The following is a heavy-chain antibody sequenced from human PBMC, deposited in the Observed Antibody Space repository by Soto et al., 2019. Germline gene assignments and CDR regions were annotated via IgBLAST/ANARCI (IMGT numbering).Heavy chain of an antibody. Sequence: QVQLVQSGGEVKKPGAAVKVSCKASGYTFTTFGIGWVRQAPGQGLEWMGWISAYSGNTEYPEKLQGRVTMTIDTSTSTTYMELRSLRSDDTAVYYCARAFCSGGSWYLEYWGQGALVTVSS. D-gene: IGHD2-15*01. CDR3: ARAFCSGGSWYLEY. J-gene: IGHJ4*02. V-gene: IGHV1-18*01. CDR2: ISAYSGNT. CDR1: GYTFTTFG.